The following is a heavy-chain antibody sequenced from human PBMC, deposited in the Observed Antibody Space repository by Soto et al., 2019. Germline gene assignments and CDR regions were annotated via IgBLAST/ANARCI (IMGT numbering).Heavy chain of an antibody. CDR2: ISAYNGNT. Sequence: VKVSCQASGYTFISYGISWVRPAPGQGLEWMGWISAYNGNTNYAQKLQGRVTMTTDTSTSTAYMELRSLTSDDTAVYYCARDRCSSNSCFIPARLDAFDIWGQGTMVTVSS. J-gene: IGHJ3*02. CDR1: GYTFISYG. D-gene: IGHD2-2*01. V-gene: IGHV1-18*01. CDR3: ARDRCSSNSCFIPARLDAFDI.